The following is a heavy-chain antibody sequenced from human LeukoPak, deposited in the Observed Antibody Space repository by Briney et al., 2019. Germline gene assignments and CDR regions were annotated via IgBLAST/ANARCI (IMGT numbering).Heavy chain of an antibody. V-gene: IGHV1-69*13. Sequence: AASVKVSCKASGGTFNNFAVAWVRQAPGQGLEWMGGVIPTFGTSSTAQKFQGRVTITADLSTSTSYMELRALTFEDTAIYFCARGPARLSWGQGTLVTVSS. J-gene: IGHJ5*02. CDR3: ARGPARLS. CDR2: VIPTFGTS. CDR1: GGTFNNFA.